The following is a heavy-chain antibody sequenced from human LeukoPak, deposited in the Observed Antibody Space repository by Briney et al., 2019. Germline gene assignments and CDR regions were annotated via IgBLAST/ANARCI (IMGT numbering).Heavy chain of an antibody. CDR2: INHSGST. D-gene: IGHD2-2*01. J-gene: IGHJ6*02. CDR3: AGDSKDVVVPAATAIYYYYGMDV. V-gene: IGHV4-34*01. CDR1: GGSFSGYY. Sequence: SETLSLTCAVYGGSFSGYYWSWIRQPPGKGLEWIGEINHSGSTNYNPSLKSRVTISVDTSKNQFSLKLSSVTAADTAVYYCAGDSKDVVVPAATAIYYYYGMDVWGQGTTVTVSS.